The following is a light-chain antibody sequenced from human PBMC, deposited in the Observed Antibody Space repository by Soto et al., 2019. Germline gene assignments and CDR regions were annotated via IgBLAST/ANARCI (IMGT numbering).Light chain of an antibody. CDR2: ETS. J-gene: IGKJ3*01. CDR1: QSVSAGY. V-gene: IGKV3D-20*02. Sequence: TLSFFPESRSTLSCRASQSVSAGYFAWYQQKPGQAPRLLIYETSSKTTGTPGRFSGSGSGTDFTLTISSLEPEDFAVYYCQHRSSCPGAFGPGTKVDI. CDR3: QHRSSCPGA.